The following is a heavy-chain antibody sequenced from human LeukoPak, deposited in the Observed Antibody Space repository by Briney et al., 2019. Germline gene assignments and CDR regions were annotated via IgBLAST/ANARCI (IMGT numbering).Heavy chain of an antibody. CDR1: GGSISSYD. D-gene: IGHD5-12*01. CDR3: ARGMAAAYDYNWFDS. V-gene: IGHV4-4*07. J-gene: IGHJ5*01. Sequence: SETLSLTCTVSGGSISSYDWSWIRQPAGKGPEWIGRIYASGNTRYNPSLKSRLTMSVDTSKNQFSLKLSSVTAADTAIYFCARGMAAAYDYNWFDSWGQGTLVTVSS. CDR2: IYASGNT.